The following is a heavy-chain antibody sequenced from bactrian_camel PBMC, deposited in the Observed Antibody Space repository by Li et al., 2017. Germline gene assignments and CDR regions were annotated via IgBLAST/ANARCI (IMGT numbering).Heavy chain of an antibody. Sequence: HVQLVESGGGSVQAGGSLRLSCTAPGYSTSGSYCMGWFRRVPGLEREGVARIATGSGNTYYADSVKGRFTISRDSAKNTVYLQMNNLQPEDTATYYCAEGRGSRGEHCYSLNYWGQGTQVTVS. D-gene: IGHD6*01. CDR3: AEGRGSRGEHCYSLNY. CDR2: IATGSGNT. J-gene: IGHJ4*01. V-gene: IGHV3S1*01. CDR1: GYSTSGSYC.